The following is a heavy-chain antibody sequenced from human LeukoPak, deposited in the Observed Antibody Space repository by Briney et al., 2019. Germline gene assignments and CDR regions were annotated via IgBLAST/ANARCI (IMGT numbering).Heavy chain of an antibody. CDR1: GGSISSSSYY. CDR2: IYYSGST. Sequence: SETLSLTCTVSGGSISSSSYYWGWIRQPPGKGLEWIGSIYYSGSTYYNPSLKSRVTISVDTSKIQFSLKLSSVTAADTAVYYCASATRIVVVPAALGDAFDIWGQGTMVTVSS. CDR3: ASATRIVVVPAALGDAFDI. D-gene: IGHD2-2*01. V-gene: IGHV4-39*01. J-gene: IGHJ3*02.